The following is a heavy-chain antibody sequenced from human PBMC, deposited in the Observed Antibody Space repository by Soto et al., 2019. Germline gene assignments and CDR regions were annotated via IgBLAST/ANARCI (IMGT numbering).Heavy chain of an antibody. CDR3: ARVSPGFAFDI. Sequence: SSETLSLTCTVSGGSISSGDYYWSWIRQPPGKGLEWIGYIYYSGSTYYNPSLKSRVTISVDTSENQFSLKLSSVTAADTAVYYCARVSPGFAFDIWGQGTMVTVSS. V-gene: IGHV4-30-4*01. CDR1: GGSISSGDYY. CDR2: IYYSGST. J-gene: IGHJ3*02.